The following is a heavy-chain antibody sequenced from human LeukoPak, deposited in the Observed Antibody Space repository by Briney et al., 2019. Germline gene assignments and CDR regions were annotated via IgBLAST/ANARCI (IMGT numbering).Heavy chain of an antibody. D-gene: IGHD3-22*01. Sequence: RTSETMSLTCSVSGGSINNYYLSWIRQPPGKGLEWIGYMYYSGSTNYNPSLKGRVTISVDASKHQFSLKLSSVTAADTAVYYCARAGRYYDSSGYSKGHYFDYWGQGTLVTVSS. CDR2: MYYSGST. J-gene: IGHJ4*02. V-gene: IGHV4-59*01. CDR1: GGSINNYY. CDR3: ARAGRYYDSSGYSKGHYFDY.